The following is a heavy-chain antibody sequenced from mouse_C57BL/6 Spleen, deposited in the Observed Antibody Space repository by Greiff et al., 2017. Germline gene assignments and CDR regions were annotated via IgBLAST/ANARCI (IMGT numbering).Heavy chain of an antibody. CDR3: TRYYDHDGGFAY. V-gene: IGHV1-15*01. J-gene: IGHJ3*01. CDR1: GYTFTDYE. Sequence: VQRVESGAELVRPGASVTLSCKASGYTFTDYEMHWVKQTPVHGLEWIGAIDPETGGTAYNQKFKGKAILTADKSSSTAYMELRSLTSEDSAVYYCTRYYDHDGGFAYWGQGTLVTVSA. D-gene: IGHD2-4*01. CDR2: IDPETGGT.